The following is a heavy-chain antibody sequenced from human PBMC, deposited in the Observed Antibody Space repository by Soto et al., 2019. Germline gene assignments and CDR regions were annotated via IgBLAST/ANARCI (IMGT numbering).Heavy chain of an antibody. D-gene: IGHD3-22*01. V-gene: IGHV4-30-2*01. CDR3: ARGYYDSSGYYP. CDR2: IYHSGST. J-gene: IGHJ5*02. CDR1: GGSISSGGYS. Sequence: SETLSLTCAVCGGSISSGGYSWSWIRQPPGKGLEWIGYIYHSGSTYYNPSLKSRVTISVDRSKNQFSLKLSSVTAADTAVYYCARGYYDSSGYYPWGQGTLGTVSS.